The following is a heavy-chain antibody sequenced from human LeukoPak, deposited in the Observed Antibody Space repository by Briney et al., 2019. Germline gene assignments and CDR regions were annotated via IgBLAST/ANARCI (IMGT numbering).Heavy chain of an antibody. V-gene: IGHV1-8*01. Sequence: ASVKVSCKASGYTFTSYDINWVRQATGQGLEWLGWMNPNSGNTGSAQKFQGRVTMTRNTSITTAYMELSSLRSEDTAVYYCAADYSSSWYPHFDYWGQGTLVTVSS. CDR3: AADYSSSWYPHFDY. CDR1: GYTFTSYD. D-gene: IGHD6-13*01. J-gene: IGHJ4*02. CDR2: MNPNSGNT.